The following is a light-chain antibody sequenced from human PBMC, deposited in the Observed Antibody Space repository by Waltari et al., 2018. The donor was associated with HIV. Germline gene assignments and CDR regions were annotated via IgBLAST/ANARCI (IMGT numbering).Light chain of an antibody. CDR1: SSDVGSFNR. CDR3: SSYTTSSTVL. V-gene: IGLV2-18*02. CDR2: EVN. Sequence: QSALTQPPSVSGSPGQSVTLSCSGTSSDVGSFNRVSWYQQPPGTAPPLMIYEVNNRPSGVPDRFSGSKSGNTASLTISGLQPEDEADYYCSSYTTSSTVLFGGGTKLTVL. J-gene: IGLJ2*01.